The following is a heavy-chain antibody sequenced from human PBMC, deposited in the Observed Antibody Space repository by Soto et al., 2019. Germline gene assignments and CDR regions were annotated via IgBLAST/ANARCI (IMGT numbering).Heavy chain of an antibody. CDR2: IWYDGSNE. CDR3: ARDRGFDDALDV. V-gene: IGHV3-33*01. Sequence: PGGSLRLSCAAPGFIFSNSGMHWVRQAPGKGLEWVAVIWYDGSNEYYAASVKGRFTISRDNSKNTLYLQMDSLRVDDTAVYYCARDRGFDDALDVWGQGTMVTVSS. J-gene: IGHJ3*01. D-gene: IGHD2-15*01. CDR1: GFIFSNSG.